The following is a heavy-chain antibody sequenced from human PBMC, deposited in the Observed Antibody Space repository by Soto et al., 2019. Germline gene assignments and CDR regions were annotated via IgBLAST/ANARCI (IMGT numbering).Heavy chain of an antibody. CDR1: GFTFRSYS. D-gene: IGHD2-2*01. J-gene: IGHJ6*03. CDR2: ISSSSSTI. Sequence: GGSLRLSCAASGFTFRSYSMNWVRQAPGKGLEWVSYISSSSSTIYYADSVKGRFTISRDNAKNSLYLQMNSLRAEDTAVYYCARRGQLRLNYYMDVWGKGTTVTVSS. V-gene: IGHV3-48*01. CDR3: ARRGQLRLNYYMDV.